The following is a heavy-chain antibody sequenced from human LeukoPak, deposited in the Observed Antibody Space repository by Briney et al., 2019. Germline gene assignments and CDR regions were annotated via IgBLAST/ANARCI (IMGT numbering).Heavy chain of an antibody. D-gene: IGHD3-22*01. CDR1: GFTVSSNY. CDR3: ARSLYYYDSSGYYYY. V-gene: IGHV3-66*02. Sequence: PGGSLRLSGAASGFTVSSNYMSWVRQAPGKGLEWVSVISTSGSTYYADSVKGRFTISRDNSKNTLYLQMHSLRPEDTAVYYCARSLYYYDSSGYYYYWGQGTLVTVSS. CDR2: ISTSGST. J-gene: IGHJ4*02.